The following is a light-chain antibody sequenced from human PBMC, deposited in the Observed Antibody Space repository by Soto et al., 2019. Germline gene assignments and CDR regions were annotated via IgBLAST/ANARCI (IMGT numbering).Light chain of an antibody. CDR2: SAS. J-gene: IGKJ1*01. Sequence: EIVLTQSPGTLSLSPGERATLSCRASHSVSSSYLAWYQQKPGQAPRLLIYSASSRATGIPDRFSGSGCGTDFTLTISTLKPEDFAVYYCQRYGSSRTFGQGTKVEIK. V-gene: IGKV3-20*01. CDR1: HSVSSSY. CDR3: QRYGSSRT.